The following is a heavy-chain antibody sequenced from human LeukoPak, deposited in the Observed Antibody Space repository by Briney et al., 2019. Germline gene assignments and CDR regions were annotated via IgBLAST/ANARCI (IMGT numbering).Heavy chain of an antibody. CDR1: GYTFTSYY. D-gene: IGHD3-22*01. V-gene: IGHV1-46*01. CDR3: ARDYHDSSGYYVNTYYFDY. Sequence: ASVKVSCKASGYTFTSYYMHWVRQAPGQGLEWMGIINPSGGSTSYAQKFQGRVTMTRDTSTSTVYMELSSLRSEDTAVYYCARDYHDSSGYYVNTYYFDYWGQGTQVTVSS. CDR2: INPSGGST. J-gene: IGHJ4*02.